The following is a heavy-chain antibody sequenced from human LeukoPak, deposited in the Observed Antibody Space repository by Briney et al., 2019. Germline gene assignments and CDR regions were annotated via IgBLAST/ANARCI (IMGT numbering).Heavy chain of an antibody. CDR2: IYPGDSDT. CDR1: GYSFTSYW. D-gene: IGHD6-19*01. V-gene: IGHV5-51*01. CDR3: ASTYSSGWSPYDY. Sequence: GESLKISCKGSGYSFTSYWIGWVRQMPGKGLEWMGIIYPGDSDTRYSPSFQGQVTISADKSISAAYLQWSSLKASDTAMYYCASTYSSGWSPYDYWGQGTLVTVSS. J-gene: IGHJ4*02.